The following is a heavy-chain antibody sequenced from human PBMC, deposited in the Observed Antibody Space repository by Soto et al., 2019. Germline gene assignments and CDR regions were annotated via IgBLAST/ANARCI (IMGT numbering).Heavy chain of an antibody. D-gene: IGHD3-22*01. V-gene: IGHV4-34*01. J-gene: IGHJ4*02. Sequence: PSETLSLTCAVYGGSFSGYYWSWIRQPPGKGLEWIGEINHSGSTNYNPSLKSRVTISVDTSKNQFSLKLTSVTAADTAVYYCARDSSGYYYLLNFDYWGQGALVTVSS. CDR2: INHSGST. CDR3: ARDSSGYYYLLNFDY. CDR1: GGSFSGYY.